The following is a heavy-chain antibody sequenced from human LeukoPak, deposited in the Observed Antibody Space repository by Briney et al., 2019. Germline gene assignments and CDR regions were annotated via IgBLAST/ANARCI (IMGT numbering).Heavy chain of an antibody. J-gene: IGHJ3*02. D-gene: IGHD3-10*01. CDR3: AKDGATWTHYYGSGSSGNDAFDI. CDR2: ISWNSGSI. CDR1: GFTFSGFA. V-gene: IGHV3-9*01. Sequence: PGGSLRLSCSASGFTFSGFAMSWVRQIPGKGLEWVSGISWNSGSIGYADSVKGRFTISRDNAKNSLYLQMNSLRAEDTALYCCAKDGATWTHYYGSGSSGNDAFDIWGQGTMVTVSS.